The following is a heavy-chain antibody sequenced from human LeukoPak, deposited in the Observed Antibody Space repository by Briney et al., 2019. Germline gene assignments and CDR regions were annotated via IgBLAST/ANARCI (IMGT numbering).Heavy chain of an antibody. V-gene: IGHV1-18*04. CDR2: ISAYNGNT. Sequence: ASVKVSCKASGYTFTGYYMHWVRQAPGQGLEWMGWISAYNGNTNYAQKLQGRVTMTTDTSTSTAYMELRSLRSDDTAVYYCAVVGARFHWFDPWGQGTLVTVSS. J-gene: IGHJ5*02. CDR1: GYTFTGYY. CDR3: AVVGARFHWFDP. D-gene: IGHD2-15*01.